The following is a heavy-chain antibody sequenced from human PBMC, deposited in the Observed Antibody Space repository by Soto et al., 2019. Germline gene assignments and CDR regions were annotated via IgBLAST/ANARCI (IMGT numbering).Heavy chain of an antibody. D-gene: IGHD3-22*01. Sequence: GGSLRLSCAASGFTFSSYAMPWVRQAPGKGLEWVAVISYDGSNKYYADSVKGRFTISRDNSKNTLYLQVNSLRAEDTAVYYCAREAYYYDSSGYQDWFDPWGQGTLVTVSS. CDR3: AREAYYYDSSGYQDWFDP. CDR2: ISYDGSNK. V-gene: IGHV3-30-3*01. CDR1: GFTFSSYA. J-gene: IGHJ5*02.